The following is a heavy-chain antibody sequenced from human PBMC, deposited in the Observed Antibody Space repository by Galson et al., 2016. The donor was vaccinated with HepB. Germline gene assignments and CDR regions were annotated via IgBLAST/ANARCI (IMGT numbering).Heavy chain of an antibody. V-gene: IGHV3-33*01. Sequence: SLRLSCAASGFTFSSYGMHWVRQAPGKGLEWVAVIWYDGSNKYYADSVKGRFTISRDNSKNTLYLHMNSLRAEDTAVYYCARDTNIGLGTWIDYWGQGTLVTVSS. CDR3: ARDTNIGLGTWIDY. CDR2: IWYDGSNK. D-gene: IGHD2-2*01. CDR1: GFTFSSYG. J-gene: IGHJ4*02.